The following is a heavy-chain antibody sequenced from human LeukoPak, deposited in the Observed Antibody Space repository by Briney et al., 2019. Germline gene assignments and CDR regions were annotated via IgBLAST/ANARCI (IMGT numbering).Heavy chain of an antibody. Sequence: PSETLSLTCTVFGGSISSSYWSWLRQPPGKGLEWIGHIHYSGSTNYNPSLKSRVAISVDTSKNQFSLKLSSVTAADTALYYCARRVWATTISRDAFDIWGQGTMVTVSS. J-gene: IGHJ3*02. CDR3: ARRVWATTISRDAFDI. CDR1: GGSISSSY. V-gene: IGHV4-59*01. CDR2: IHYSGST. D-gene: IGHD1-26*01.